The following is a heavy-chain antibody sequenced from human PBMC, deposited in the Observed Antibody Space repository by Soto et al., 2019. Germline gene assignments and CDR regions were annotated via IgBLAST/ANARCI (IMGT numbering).Heavy chain of an antibody. CDR2: ISGSGDNT. Sequence: PGGSLRLSCKASGFSFSDYAMTWVRQAPGKGLKWVSVISGSGDNTFYAAYVKGRFAISRDNSKNVLYLQMISLSADDAAVYFCAKGRAITVYGVDILFDYWGLGTLVTVSS. V-gene: IGHV3-23*01. J-gene: IGHJ4*01. CDR1: GFSFSDYA. CDR3: AKGRAITVYGVDILFDY. D-gene: IGHD3-3*01.